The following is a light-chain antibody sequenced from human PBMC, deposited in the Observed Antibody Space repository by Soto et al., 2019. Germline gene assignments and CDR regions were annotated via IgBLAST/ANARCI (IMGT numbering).Light chain of an antibody. CDR1: SGSIASNY. CDR2: EDN. Sequence: NFMLTQPHSVAESPGKTVTFSCTRSSGSIASNYVQWYQQRPGSAPSIVIYEDNQRPSGVPDRFSGSIDSSSNSASLTISGLKTEDEADYDCPSYDSGNHYVVGTGTKRTVL. CDR3: PSYDSGNHYV. J-gene: IGLJ1*01. V-gene: IGLV6-57*04.